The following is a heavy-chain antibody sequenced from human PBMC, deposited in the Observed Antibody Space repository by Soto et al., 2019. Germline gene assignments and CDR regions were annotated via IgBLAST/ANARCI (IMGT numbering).Heavy chain of an antibody. V-gene: IGHV1-8*01. J-gene: IGHJ6*02. CDR1: GYTFTSYD. CDR2: MNPNSGNT. D-gene: IGHD6-13*01. CDR3: ARGRLEQQLFNYYCMHV. Sequence: GASVKVSCKASGYTFTSYDINWVRQATGQGLEWMGWMNPNSGNTGYAQKFQGRVTMTRNTSISTAYMELSSLRSEDTAVYYCARGRLEQQLFNYYCMHVSCQGPSGTVSS.